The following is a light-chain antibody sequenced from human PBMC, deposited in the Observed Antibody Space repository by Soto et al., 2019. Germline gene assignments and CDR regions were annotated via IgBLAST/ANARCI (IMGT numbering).Light chain of an antibody. CDR1: SRDVGGYNY. CDR3: SSYTTSSTLI. V-gene: IGLV2-14*01. J-gene: IGLJ2*01. Sequence: QSALTQPASVSGSPGQSITISCSGTSRDVGGYNYVSWYQQHLGKAPKLMVYDVSNRPSGVSNRFSGSKSGNTASLTISGLQAEDEADYYCSSYTTSSTLIFGGGTKLTVL. CDR2: DVS.